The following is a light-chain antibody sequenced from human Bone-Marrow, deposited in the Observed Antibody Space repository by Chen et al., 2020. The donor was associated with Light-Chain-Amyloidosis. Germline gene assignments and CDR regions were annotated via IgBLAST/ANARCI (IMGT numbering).Light chain of an antibody. V-gene: IGLV6-57*02. Sequence: NFMLTQPHSVSESPWTTVTISCTGSSGSIASNYVQWYQQRPGSAPTTVIFEDNQRPSGVPDRFSGSIDSSSNSASLTIAGLKTEDEADYYCQSYDKSKHVVFGGGTKLTVL. J-gene: IGLJ2*01. CDR3: QSYDKSKHVV. CDR2: EDN. CDR1: SGSIASNY.